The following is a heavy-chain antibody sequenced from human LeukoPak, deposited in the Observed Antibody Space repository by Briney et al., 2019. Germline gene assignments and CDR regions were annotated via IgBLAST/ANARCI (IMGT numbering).Heavy chain of an antibody. D-gene: IGHD2-2*01. CDR3: ARQGEGTVVVPAGNWFDP. Sequence: SETLSLTCTVSGGSISSSSYYWGWIRQPPGKGLEWIGSIYYSGSTYYNPSLKSRVTISVDTSKNQFSLKLSSVTAADTAVYYCARQGEGTVVVPAGNWFDPWGQGTLVTVSS. CDR2: IYYSGST. CDR1: GGSISSSSYY. J-gene: IGHJ5*02. V-gene: IGHV4-39*01.